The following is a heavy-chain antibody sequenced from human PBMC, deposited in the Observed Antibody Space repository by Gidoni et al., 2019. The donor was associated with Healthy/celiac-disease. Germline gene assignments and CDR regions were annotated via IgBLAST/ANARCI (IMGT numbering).Heavy chain of an antibody. V-gene: IGHV1-46*01. D-gene: IGHD3-10*01. CDR3: ARDSRNYGSGSSHPVDY. Sequence: QVQLVQSGAEVKKPGASVKVSCKASGYTFTSYYMHWVRQAPGQGLEWMGIINPSGGSTSYAQKFQGRVTMTRDTSTSTVYMELSSLRSEDTAVYYCARDSRNYGSGSSHPVDYWGQGTLVTVSS. CDR2: INPSGGST. J-gene: IGHJ4*02. CDR1: GYTFTSYY.